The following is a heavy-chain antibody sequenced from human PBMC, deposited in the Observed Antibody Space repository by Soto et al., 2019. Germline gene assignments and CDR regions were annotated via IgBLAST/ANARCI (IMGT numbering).Heavy chain of an antibody. CDR3: ARAQYSSSSVFDY. Sequence: QVQLLESGGGLVKPGGSLRLSCAASGFIFSDYYMSWFRQAPGKGLEWLSYISSGGYTIYYADSVKGRFTISRDNAKNSLYLQMNGLRADDTAVYYCARAQYSSSSVFDYWGQGTLVTVSS. J-gene: IGHJ4*02. CDR2: ISSGGYTI. CDR1: GFIFSDYY. V-gene: IGHV3-11*01. D-gene: IGHD6-6*01.